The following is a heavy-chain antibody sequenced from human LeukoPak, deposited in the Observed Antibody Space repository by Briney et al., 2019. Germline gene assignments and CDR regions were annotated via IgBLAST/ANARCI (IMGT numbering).Heavy chain of an antibody. CDR1: GFTFSSYW. Sequence: GGSLRLSCAASGFTFSSYWMSWVRQAPGKGLELVANIKQDGSEKYYVDSVKGRFTISRDNAKNSLYLQMNSLRAEDTAVYYCARGWWELLGRRGFDYWGQGTLVTVSS. J-gene: IGHJ4*02. CDR2: IKQDGSEK. V-gene: IGHV3-7*01. D-gene: IGHD1-26*01. CDR3: ARGWWELLGRRGFDY.